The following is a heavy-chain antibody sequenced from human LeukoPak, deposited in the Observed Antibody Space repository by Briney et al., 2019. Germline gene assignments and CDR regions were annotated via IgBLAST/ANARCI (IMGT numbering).Heavy chain of an antibody. CDR3: ARYCGSTSCPYYYGMDV. CDR1: GGSISSSSYY. Sequence: SETLSLTCTVSGGSISSSSYYWGWIRQPPGKGLEWIGSIYYSGSTYYNPSLKSRVTISVDTSKNQFPLKLSSVTAADTAVYYCARYCGSTSCPYYYGMDVWGQGTTVTVSS. CDR2: IYYSGST. V-gene: IGHV4-39*01. D-gene: IGHD2-2*01. J-gene: IGHJ6*02.